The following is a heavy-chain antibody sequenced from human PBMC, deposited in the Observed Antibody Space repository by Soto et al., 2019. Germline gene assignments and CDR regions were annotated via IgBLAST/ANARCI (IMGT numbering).Heavy chain of an antibody. J-gene: IGHJ5*02. CDR1: GFTVSSNY. Sequence: VQLVETGGGLIQPGGSLRLSCAASGFTVSSNYMSWVRQAPGKGLEWVSVIYSGGSTYYADSVKGRFTISRDNSKNTLYLQMNSLRAEDTAVYYCARAYSSSWYRWFDPWGQGTLVTVSS. CDR2: IYSGGST. CDR3: ARAYSSSWYRWFDP. D-gene: IGHD6-13*01. V-gene: IGHV3-53*02.